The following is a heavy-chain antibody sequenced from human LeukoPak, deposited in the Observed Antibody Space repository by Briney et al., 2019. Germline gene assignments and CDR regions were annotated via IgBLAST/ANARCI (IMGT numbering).Heavy chain of an antibody. CDR3: ARDGSY. D-gene: IGHD2-15*01. Sequence: GGYLRLSCAASGFTFSNYWMTWVRQAPGKGLEWVANIKEDGSEKFYGESVKGRFTISRDNAKNSLCLQVNSLRAEDTAVYYCARDGSYWGQGTLVTVSS. CDR2: IKEDGSEK. J-gene: IGHJ4*02. V-gene: IGHV3-7*01. CDR1: GFTFSNYW.